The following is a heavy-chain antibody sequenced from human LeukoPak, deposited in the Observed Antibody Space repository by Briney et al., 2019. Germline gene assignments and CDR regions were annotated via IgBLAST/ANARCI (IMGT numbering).Heavy chain of an antibody. CDR3: ARRERLGYSYGRGTLDI. J-gene: IGHJ3*02. CDR2: IYSTGST. V-gene: IGHV3-66*01. CDR1: GILVSSNY. D-gene: IGHD5-18*01. Sequence: SGGSLRLSCVASGILVSSNYMSWVRQAPGKGLEWVSFIYSTGSTYYADSLKGRFTISRDNSRNTLYLQMNSLRVEDTAVYYCARRERLGYSYGRGTLDIWGQGTMVTVSS.